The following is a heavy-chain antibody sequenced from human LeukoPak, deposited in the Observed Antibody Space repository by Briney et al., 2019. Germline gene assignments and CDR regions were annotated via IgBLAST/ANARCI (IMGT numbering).Heavy chain of an antibody. CDR3: ARGRYYYDNSGYYFDY. J-gene: IGHJ4*02. Sequence: ASVKVSCKASGYTFTGYYMHWVRQAPGQGLEWMGWINPNSGGTNYAQKFQGRVTMTRDTSISTAYMELSRLRSDDTAVYYCARGRYYYDNSGYYFDYWGQGTLVTVSS. CDR1: GYTFTGYY. D-gene: IGHD3-22*01. CDR2: INPNSGGT. V-gene: IGHV1-2*02.